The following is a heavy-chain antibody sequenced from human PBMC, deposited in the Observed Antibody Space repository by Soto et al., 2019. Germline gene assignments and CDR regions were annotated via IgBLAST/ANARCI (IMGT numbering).Heavy chain of an antibody. Sequence: SETLSLTCTVSGGSISSGGYYWSWIRQHPGKGLEWIGYIYYSGSTYYNPSLKSRVTISVDTSKNQFSLKLSSVTAADTAVYYCAREGDSSGYYRYWGQGTLVTVSS. CDR2: IYYSGST. CDR1: GGSISSGGYY. D-gene: IGHD3-22*01. V-gene: IGHV4-31*03. CDR3: AREGDSSGYYRY. J-gene: IGHJ4*02.